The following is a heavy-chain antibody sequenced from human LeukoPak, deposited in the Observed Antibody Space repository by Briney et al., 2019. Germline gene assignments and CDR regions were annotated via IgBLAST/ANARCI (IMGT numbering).Heavy chain of an antibody. D-gene: IGHD6-19*01. CDR2: IYYSGST. Sequence: SETLSLTCTVSGGSISSYYWSWIRQPPGKGLEWIGYIYYSGSTNYNPSLKSRVTISVDTSKNQFSLKLSSVTAADTAVYYCARREYSSGWYYFDYWGQGTLVTVSS. CDR1: GGSISSYY. V-gene: IGHV4-59*01. CDR3: ARREYSSGWYYFDY. J-gene: IGHJ4*02.